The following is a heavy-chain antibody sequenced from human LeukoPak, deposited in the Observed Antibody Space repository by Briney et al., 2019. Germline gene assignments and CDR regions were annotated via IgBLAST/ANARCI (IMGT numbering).Heavy chain of an antibody. J-gene: IGHJ4*02. D-gene: IGHD3-3*01. CDR3: ARGEYDFWSGYRYYFDY. CDR1: GGTFSSYA. CDR2: IIPIFGTA. V-gene: IGHV1-69*05. Sequence: ASVKVSCKASGGTFSSYAISWVRQAPGQGLEWMGGIIPIFGTANYAQKFQGRVTITTDESTSTAYMELSSLRSEDTAVYYCARGEYDFWSGYRYYFDYWGQGTLVTVSS.